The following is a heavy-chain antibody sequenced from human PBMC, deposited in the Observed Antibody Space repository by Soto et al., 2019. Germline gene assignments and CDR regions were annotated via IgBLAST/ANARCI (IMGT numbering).Heavy chain of an antibody. CDR1: GYTFTSYG. V-gene: IGHV1-18*01. CDR3: ARDRDDILTGYYPDAFDI. J-gene: IGHJ3*02. CDR2: ISAYNGNT. Sequence: ASVKVSCKASGYTFTSYGISWVRQAPGQGLEWMGWISAYNGNTNYAQKLQGRVTMTTDTSTSTAYMELRSLRSDDTAVYYCARDRDDILTGYYPDAFDIWGQGTMVTVSS. D-gene: IGHD3-9*01.